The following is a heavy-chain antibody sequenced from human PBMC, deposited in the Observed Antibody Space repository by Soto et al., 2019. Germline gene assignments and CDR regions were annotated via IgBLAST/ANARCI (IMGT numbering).Heavy chain of an antibody. CDR3: ARDTPYSSASDY. CDR2: IYYSGST. CDR1: GGSISSYY. J-gene: IGHJ4*02. V-gene: IGHV4-59*01. Sequence: SETLSLTCTDSGGSISSYYWSWIRQPPGKGLEWIGYIYYSGSTNYNPSLKSRVTISVDRSKNQFSLRLSSVTAADTALYYCARDTPYSSASDYWGLGTLVTVSS. D-gene: IGHD6-19*01.